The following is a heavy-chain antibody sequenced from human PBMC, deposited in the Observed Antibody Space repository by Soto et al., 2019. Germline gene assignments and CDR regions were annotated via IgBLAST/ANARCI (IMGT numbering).Heavy chain of an antibody. CDR1: GWSFIGYY. J-gene: IGHJ6*02. CDR2: INHSGDT. D-gene: IGHD3-10*01. Sequence: SETLSLTCAVYGWSFIGYYRSWIRQPPGKGLEWIGEINHSGDTNYNPSLKSRVTISIDTSKNQFSLKLTSVTAADTAVYYCASGRGVRGSIITTYYYYGLDVWGQGTTVTVS. CDR3: ASGRGVRGSIITTYYYYGLDV. V-gene: IGHV4-34*01.